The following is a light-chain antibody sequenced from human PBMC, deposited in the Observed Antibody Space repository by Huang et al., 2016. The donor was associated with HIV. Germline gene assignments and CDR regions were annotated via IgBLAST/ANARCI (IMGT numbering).Light chain of an antibody. CDR3: QQSYNTLTWT. CDR2: ATS. CDR1: QTISSY. V-gene: IGKV1-39*01. J-gene: IGKJ1*01. Sequence: DIQMTQSPSSLSASVGDRVTITCRASQTISSYLNWYQQKPGKAPKLLIYATSNLQTGVPSRFSGSGSGTYFTLTISSLQPEDFATYYCQQSYNTLTWTFGQGTRVEMK.